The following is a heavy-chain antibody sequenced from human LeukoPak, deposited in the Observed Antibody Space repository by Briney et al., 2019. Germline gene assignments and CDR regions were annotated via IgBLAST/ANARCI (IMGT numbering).Heavy chain of an antibody. CDR2: IIPIFGTA. V-gene: IGHV1-69*05. CDR1: GGTFSSYA. D-gene: IGHD6-13*01. J-gene: IGHJ6*03. Sequence: SSVKVSCKASGGTFSSYAISRVRQAPGQGLEWMGGIIPIFGTANYAQKFQGRVTITTDEYTSTAYMELSSLRSEDTAVYYCARVIAAAGTGYYYYMDVWGKGTTVTVSS. CDR3: ARVIAAAGTGYYYYMDV.